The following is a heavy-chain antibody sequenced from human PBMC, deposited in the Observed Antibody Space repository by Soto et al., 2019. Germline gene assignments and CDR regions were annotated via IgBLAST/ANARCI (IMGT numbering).Heavy chain of an antibody. CDR2: INQDGSDQ. CDR1: GFTFSSHW. J-gene: IGHJ5*02. D-gene: IGHD2-8*01. Sequence: EVQVVESGGDLVQPGGSLRLSCAASGFTFSSHWMTWVRQVPGKGLEWVANINQDGSDQYYVDSVKGRFTISRDNAKNSLCLHMNSLRVEDTVVYYCATSMRHTLNPWGQGTLVTVSS. CDR3: ATSMRHTLNP. V-gene: IGHV3-7*01.